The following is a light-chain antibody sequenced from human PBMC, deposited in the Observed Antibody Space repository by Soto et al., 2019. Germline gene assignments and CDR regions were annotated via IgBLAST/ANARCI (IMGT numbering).Light chain of an antibody. CDR2: DTS. J-gene: IGKJ4*01. Sequence: EIVLTQSPATLSLSPGERATLSCRASQSVINYLAWYQQKPGQAPRLLIYDTSNRATGIPARFSGSGSGTDFTLIIGSLEPEDFAVYYCQQRANWPLTFGGGTKVDIK. CDR3: QQRANWPLT. CDR1: QSVINY. V-gene: IGKV3-11*01.